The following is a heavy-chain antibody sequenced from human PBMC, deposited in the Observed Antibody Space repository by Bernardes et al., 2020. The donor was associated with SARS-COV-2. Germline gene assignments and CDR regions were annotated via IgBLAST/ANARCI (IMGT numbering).Heavy chain of an antibody. CDR2: ITGSSDYV. Sequence: GSLRLSCEASGFSFSKYHMNWVRQAPGKGPEWVSSITGSSDYVFYADSVKGRFTISRDNAKNSVYPQMNSLRAEDTAMYYCAKVPDGGYGSQNFYYYMDVWGKGTMVSVS. J-gene: IGHJ6*03. CDR3: AKVPDGGYGSQNFYYYMDV. D-gene: IGHD6-25*01. V-gene: IGHV3-21*04. CDR1: GFSFSKYH.